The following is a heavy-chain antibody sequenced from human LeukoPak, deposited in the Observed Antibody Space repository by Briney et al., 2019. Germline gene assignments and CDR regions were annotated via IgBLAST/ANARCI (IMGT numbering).Heavy chain of an antibody. D-gene: IGHD6-13*01. J-gene: IGHJ4*02. CDR1: DDSITSYY. CDR2: IYHSGNS. Sequence: SETLSLTCSVSDDSITSYYWSWIRQPPGKGLEWIGFIYHSGNSNYNPSLTTRVTMSVDTSRTQISLRLGSVTAADTAVYYCVREEGIATSGALEYWGQGILVTVSS. V-gene: IGHV4-59*01. CDR3: VREEGIATSGALEY.